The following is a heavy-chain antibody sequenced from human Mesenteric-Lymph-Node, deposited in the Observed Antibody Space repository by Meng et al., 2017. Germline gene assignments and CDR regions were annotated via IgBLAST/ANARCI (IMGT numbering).Heavy chain of an antibody. CDR1: GGSISSGGFY. CDR2: IYYSGST. V-gene: IGHV4-31*03. J-gene: IGHJ4*02. Sequence: QVQQRGTGPVLVKPSHTLSLTCTGPGGSISSGGFYWSWIRKHPGKGLEWIEYIYYSGSTYYNPSLRSRVAISIDTSKNQFSLKLTSVTAADTAVYFCASNGPVAGTHYWGQGTLVTVSS. D-gene: IGHD6-19*01. CDR3: ASNGPVAGTHY.